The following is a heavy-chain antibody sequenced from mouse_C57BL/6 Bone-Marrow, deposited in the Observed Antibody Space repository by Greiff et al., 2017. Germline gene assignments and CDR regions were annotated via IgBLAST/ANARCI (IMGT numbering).Heavy chain of an antibody. J-gene: IGHJ2*01. D-gene: IGHD1-1*01. Sequence: VQLQQSGPELVKPGASVKISCKASGYAFSSSWMNWVKQRPGKGLEWIGRIYPGDGDTNYNGKFKGKATLTADKSSSTAYMQLSSLTSEDSAVYFCARLFITTVVATRYFDYWGQGTTLTVSS. CDR1: GYAFSSSW. CDR2: IYPGDGDT. V-gene: IGHV1-82*01. CDR3: ARLFITTVVATRYFDY.